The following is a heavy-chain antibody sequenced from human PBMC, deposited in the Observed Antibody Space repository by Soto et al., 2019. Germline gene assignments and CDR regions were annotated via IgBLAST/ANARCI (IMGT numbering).Heavy chain of an antibody. Sequence: SETVSLTCTVSGGSVSSYYWSWIRQSPGKGLEWIGYIYYSGSTKYKPSLKSRVTMSVDTSKNQFSLKMSSATAADTAVYYCARHSNRDYGLYFFDYWGLGALVTVSS. D-gene: IGHD4-17*01. CDR3: ARHSNRDYGLYFFDY. J-gene: IGHJ4*02. CDR1: GGSVSSYY. CDR2: IYYSGST. V-gene: IGHV4-59*08.